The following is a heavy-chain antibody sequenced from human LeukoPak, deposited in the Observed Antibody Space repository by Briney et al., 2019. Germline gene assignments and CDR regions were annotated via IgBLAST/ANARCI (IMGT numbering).Heavy chain of an antibody. CDR2: ISSTGVTI. V-gene: IGHV3-48*03. CDR1: GFTFSSYE. J-gene: IGHJ4*02. CDR3: ARVGITGTTQVFDN. D-gene: IGHD1-7*01. Sequence: GGSLRLSCAASGFTFSSYEMNWVRQAPGKGLEWVSYISSTGVTIFYADSVKGRFSISRDNAKNSLYLQMNSLRAEDTAVYYCARVGITGTTQVFDNWGQGTLVTVSS.